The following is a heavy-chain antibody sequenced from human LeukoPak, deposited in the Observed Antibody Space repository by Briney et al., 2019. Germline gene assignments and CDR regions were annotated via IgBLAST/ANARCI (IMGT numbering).Heavy chain of an antibody. D-gene: IGHD1-26*01. CDR2: ISYDGSNK. CDR1: GFTFSSYA. J-gene: IGHJ4*02. V-gene: IGHV3-30-3*01. Sequence: GGSLRLSCAASGFTFSSYAMHWVRQAPGKGLEWVAVISYDGSNKYYADPVKGRFTISRDNSKNTLYLQMNSLRAEDTAVYYCARSTASGSYDNYFDYWGQGTLVTVSS. CDR3: ARSTASGSYDNYFDY.